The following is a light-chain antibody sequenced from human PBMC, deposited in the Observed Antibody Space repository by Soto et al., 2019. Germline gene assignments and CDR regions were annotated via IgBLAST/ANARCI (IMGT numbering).Light chain of an antibody. CDR2: GAS. CDR1: QSVSSCY. Sequence: EIVLTQSPGTLSLSPGERATLSCRASQSVSSCYLAWYQQKPVQAPRLLIYGASSRATGIPDRFSGSGSGTDFTLTISRLEPEDFAVDYCQQYGSSLYTFGQGTKLEIK. CDR3: QQYGSSLYT. V-gene: IGKV3-20*01. J-gene: IGKJ2*01.